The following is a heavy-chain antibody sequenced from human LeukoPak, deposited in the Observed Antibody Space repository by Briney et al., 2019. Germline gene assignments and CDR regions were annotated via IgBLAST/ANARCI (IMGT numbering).Heavy chain of an antibody. V-gene: IGHV1-18*01. Sequence: GASVKVSCKASGYTFTSFGIYWVRQAPGQGLEWMGWVSPYNGNSNYAQKLQGRVTMTSDTSTSTVYMELRSLRSDDTAVYYCARVLFSGTYSAGYWGQGTLVTVSS. J-gene: IGHJ4*02. CDR1: GYTFTSFG. CDR3: ARVLFSGTYSAGY. CDR2: VSPYNGNS. D-gene: IGHD1-26*01.